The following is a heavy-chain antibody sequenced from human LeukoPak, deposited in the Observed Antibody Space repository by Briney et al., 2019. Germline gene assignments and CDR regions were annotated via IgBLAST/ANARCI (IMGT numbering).Heavy chain of an antibody. CDR1: GFTFSSYW. CDR3: ARDPSIAARYYYMDV. V-gene: IGHV3-7*01. J-gene: IGHJ6*03. D-gene: IGHD6-6*01. CDR2: IKQDGSEK. Sequence: GGSLRLSCAASGFTFSSYWMSWVRQAPGKGLEWVANIKQDGSEKYYVDSVKGRLTISRDNAKKSLYLQMNSLRAEDTAVYYCARDPSIAARYYYMDVWGKGTTVTVSS.